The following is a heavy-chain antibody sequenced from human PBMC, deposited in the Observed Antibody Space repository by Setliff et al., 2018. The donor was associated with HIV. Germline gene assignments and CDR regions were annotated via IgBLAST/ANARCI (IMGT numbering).Heavy chain of an antibody. J-gene: IGHJ6*04. V-gene: IGHV4-34*01. CDR3: ARVRADYKFGSMDV. CDR2: INHSGST. D-gene: IGHD3-10*01. Sequence: PSETLSLTCAVYNGSFSGYYWTWIRQPPGKGLEWIGEINHSGSTNYSPSLKSRVTISVDASRNQFSLRLSSVTAADTAVYYCARVRADYKFGSMDVWGKGTTVTVSS. CDR1: NGSFSGYY.